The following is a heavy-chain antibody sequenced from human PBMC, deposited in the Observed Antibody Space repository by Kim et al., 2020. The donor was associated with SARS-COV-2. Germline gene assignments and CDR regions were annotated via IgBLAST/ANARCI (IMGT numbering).Heavy chain of an antibody. Sequence: GGSLRLSCAASGYTFSSYWMNWVRQVPGKGLIWVSRIKSDGTDTVYADSVKGRFTVSRDNARNTLYLQMNSLRAEDTALYYCVRGVYYYDSNACGPWGQGTLVTVSP. CDR2: IKSDGTDT. J-gene: IGHJ5*02. CDR3: VRGVYYYDSNACGP. D-gene: IGHD3-22*01. CDR1: GYTFSSYW. V-gene: IGHV3-74*01.